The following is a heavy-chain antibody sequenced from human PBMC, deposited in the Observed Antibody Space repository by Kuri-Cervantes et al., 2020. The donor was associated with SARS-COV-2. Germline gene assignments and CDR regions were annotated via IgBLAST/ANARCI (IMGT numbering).Heavy chain of an antibody. D-gene: IGHD7-27*01. V-gene: IGHV4-39*07. CDR1: GGSISGSSYY. J-gene: IGHJ4*02. CDR2: IYTSGST. Sequence: GSLRLSCTVSGGSISGSSYYWGWIRQPPGKGLEWIGRIYTSGSTNYNPSLKSRVTMSVDTSKNQFSLKLSSVTAADTAVYYCARVNWGFDYWGQGTLVTVSS. CDR3: ARVNWGFDY.